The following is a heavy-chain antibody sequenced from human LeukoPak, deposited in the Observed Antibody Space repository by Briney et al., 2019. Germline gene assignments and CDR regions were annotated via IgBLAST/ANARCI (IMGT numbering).Heavy chain of an antibody. V-gene: IGHV3-21*01. CDR2: ISSRSGYI. Sequence: GGSLRLSCAASGLTFSSYSMNWVRQAPGKGLEWVLSISSRSGYIYYADSVKGRFTISRDNAKNSLYLQMNSLRAEDTAVYYCARDFGRYYFDYWGQGTLVTVSS. J-gene: IGHJ4*02. CDR3: ARDFGRYYFDY. CDR1: GLTFSSYS. D-gene: IGHD3-10*01.